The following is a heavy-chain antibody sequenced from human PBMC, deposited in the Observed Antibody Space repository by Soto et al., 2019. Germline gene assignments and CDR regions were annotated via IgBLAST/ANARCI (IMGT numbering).Heavy chain of an antibody. J-gene: IGHJ4*02. CDR2: MYYDGSDE. CDR1: GFTFSSYG. Sequence: QVQLVESGGGVVQPGRSLRLSCAASGFTFSSYGMHWVRQAPGKGLEWVAVMYYDGSDEYYADSVKGRFTISRDNSKNTLYLQMNGLRAEDTAIYYCGKDYSSTSYGINYWGQGTLVSVSS. V-gene: IGHV3-33*06. CDR3: GKDYSSTSYGINY. D-gene: IGHD5-18*01.